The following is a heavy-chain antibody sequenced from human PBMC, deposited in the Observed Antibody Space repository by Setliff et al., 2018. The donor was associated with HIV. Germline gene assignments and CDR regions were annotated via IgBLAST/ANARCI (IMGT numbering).Heavy chain of an antibody. V-gene: IGHV3-15*06. CDR1: GFTFRNAW. CDR2: IKSKSDGGAV. J-gene: IGHJ4*02. CDR3: TTYSSVYYHSDC. Sequence: GGSLRLSCAASGFTFRNAWMSWVRQAPGKGLEWVGRIKSKSDGGAVHYAAPGKGRFTISRDDSQDTLYLEMNSLTNEDTAMYYCTTYSSVYYHSDCWGQGTLVTVSS. D-gene: IGHD3-22*01.